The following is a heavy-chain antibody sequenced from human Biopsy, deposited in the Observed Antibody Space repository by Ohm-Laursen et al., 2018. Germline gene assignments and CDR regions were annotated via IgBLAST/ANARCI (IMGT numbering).Heavy chain of an antibody. V-gene: IGHV4-4*09. CDR3: ARLWGGYHFHGMDV. CDR1: GGSISSFY. D-gene: IGHD7-27*01. J-gene: IGHJ6*02. Sequence: SQTLSLTCAVSGGSISSFYWTWIRQPPGKGPEWIGDISDSGSTNYKPPLKSRVIISVDTSKNQFSLNLSSVTAADTAVYYCARLWGGYHFHGMDVWGQGTTVTVSS. CDR2: ISDSGST.